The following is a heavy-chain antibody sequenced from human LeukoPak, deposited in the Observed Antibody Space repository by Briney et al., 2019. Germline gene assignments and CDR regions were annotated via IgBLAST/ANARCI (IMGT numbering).Heavy chain of an antibody. CDR2: ISSNGDSL. V-gene: IGHV3-11*01. CDR1: GFTFSDYY. CDR3: AREVVIVPDYYYYGLDV. D-gene: IGHD2/OR15-2a*01. Sequence: GGPLRLSCAASGFTFSDYYMTWIRQAPGKGLEWVSFISSNGDSLYYADSVEGRFTISRDNAKDSVYLQMNSLRAEDTGVYYCAREVVIVPDYYYYGLDVWGQGTTVTVSS. J-gene: IGHJ6*02.